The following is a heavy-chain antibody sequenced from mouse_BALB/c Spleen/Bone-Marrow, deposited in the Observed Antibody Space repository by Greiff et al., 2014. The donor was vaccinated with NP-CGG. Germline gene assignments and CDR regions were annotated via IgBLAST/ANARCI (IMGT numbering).Heavy chain of an antibody. Sequence: QVQLKQSGAELVKPGASVKLSCKASGYTFTSYYMCWVKQRPGQGLEWIGEINPSNGGTNFNGKFKSKATLTVDKSSSTAYMSFSSLTSEDSAVYYCTRSRRAMDHWGQGTSVTVSS. CDR3: TRSRRAMDH. D-gene: IGHD2-12*01. CDR1: GYTFTSYY. J-gene: IGHJ4*01. CDR2: INPSNGGT. V-gene: IGHV1S81*02.